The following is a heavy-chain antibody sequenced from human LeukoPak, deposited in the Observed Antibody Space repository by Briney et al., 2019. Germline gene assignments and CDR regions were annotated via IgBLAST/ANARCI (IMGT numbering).Heavy chain of an antibody. J-gene: IGHJ4*02. CDR1: GFIFTNYF. V-gene: IGHV3-7*03. Sequence: GGSLRLSCAASGFIFTNYFMSWVRQAPGKGLEWVASIKHDGSEKYYVDSVRGRFTISRDNTKNSLYLQMSSLRAEDTAVYYCARGVGSGSRLRAGDYWGQGTLVTVSS. CDR3: ARGVGSGSRLRAGDY. D-gene: IGHD1-26*01. CDR2: IKHDGSEK.